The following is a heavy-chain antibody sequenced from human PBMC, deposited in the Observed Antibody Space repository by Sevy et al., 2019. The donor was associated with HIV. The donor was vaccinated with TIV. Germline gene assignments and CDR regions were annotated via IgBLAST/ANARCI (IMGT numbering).Heavy chain of an antibody. V-gene: IGHV3-30*18. CDR2: ISYDGSNK. Sequence: GGSLRLSCAASGFTFSSYGMHWVRQAPGKGLEWVAVISYDGSNKYYADSVKGRFTISRDNSKNTLYLQMNSLRAEDTAVYYCAKDGYSSGRYSMDVWGQGTTVTVSS. D-gene: IGHD6-19*01. J-gene: IGHJ6*02. CDR1: GFTFSSYG. CDR3: AKDGYSSGRYSMDV.